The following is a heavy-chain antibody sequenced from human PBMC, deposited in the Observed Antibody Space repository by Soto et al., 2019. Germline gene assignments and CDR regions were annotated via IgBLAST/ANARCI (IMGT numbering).Heavy chain of an antibody. D-gene: IGHD1-26*01. V-gene: IGHV3-30-3*01. CDR1: GFTFSSYA. CDR3: ACSLSASYSVVAFDI. CDR2: ISYDGSNK. Sequence: QVQLVESGGGVVQPGRSLRLSCAASGFTFSSYAMHWVRQAPGKGLEWVAVISYDGSNKYYADSVKGRFTISRDNSKNTLYLQMNSLRAEDTAVYYCACSLSASYSVVAFDIWGQGTMVTVSS. J-gene: IGHJ3*02.